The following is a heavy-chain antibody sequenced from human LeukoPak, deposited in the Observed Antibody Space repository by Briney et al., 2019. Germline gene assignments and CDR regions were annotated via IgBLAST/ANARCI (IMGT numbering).Heavy chain of an antibody. V-gene: IGHV3-30-3*01. CDR3: ARVGYDSSGFYHLDY. Sequence: PGGSLRLSCADSGLTFRTSAMHWVRQAPGKGLEWVAVVSFDGSNENYADSVRGRFTISRDNAKNSLYLQMNSLRDEDTAAYYCARVGYDSSGFYHLDYWGQGTLVTVSS. J-gene: IGHJ4*02. CDR1: GLTFRTSA. CDR2: VSFDGSNE. D-gene: IGHD3-22*01.